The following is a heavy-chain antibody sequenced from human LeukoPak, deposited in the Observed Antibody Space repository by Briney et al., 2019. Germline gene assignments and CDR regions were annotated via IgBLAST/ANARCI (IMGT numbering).Heavy chain of an antibody. CDR3: AGGILLAQGDY. D-gene: IGHD2/OR15-2a*01. CDR2: AHSSGNT. J-gene: IGHJ4*02. Sequence: PSETLSLTCTVSGGSFNTYYWSWIRQPPGKGLEWIAYAHSSGNTAYSPSLESRATISIDTFRNQFSLNLNSLTAADTAVYYCAGGILLAQGDYWGQGTLVTVSS. CDR1: GGSFNTYY. V-gene: IGHV4-4*08.